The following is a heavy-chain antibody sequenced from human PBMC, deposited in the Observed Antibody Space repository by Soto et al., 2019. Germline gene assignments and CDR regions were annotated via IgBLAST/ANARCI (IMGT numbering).Heavy chain of an antibody. Sequence: GASVKVSCKASGGTFSSYAISWVRQAPGQGLEWMGGISPIFGTANYAQKFQGRVTITADESTSTAYMELSSLRSEDTAVYYCARVEGYYDSSGYYPPAAFDIWGQGTMVTVSS. D-gene: IGHD3-22*01. J-gene: IGHJ3*02. CDR1: GGTFSSYA. CDR2: ISPIFGTA. V-gene: IGHV1-69*13. CDR3: ARVEGYYDSSGYYPPAAFDI.